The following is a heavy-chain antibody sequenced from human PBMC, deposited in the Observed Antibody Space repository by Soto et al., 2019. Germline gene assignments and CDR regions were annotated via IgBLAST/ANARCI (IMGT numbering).Heavy chain of an antibody. Sequence: PGGSLRLSCAASGFTFSSYEMNWVRQAPGKGLEWVSYISSSGSTIYYADSVKGRFTISRDNAKNSLYLQMNSLRAEDTAVYYCARDGWYYDSSEGMDVWGQGTTVTVSS. CDR2: ISSSGSTI. J-gene: IGHJ6*02. D-gene: IGHD3-22*01. CDR3: ARDGWYYDSSEGMDV. CDR1: GFTFSSYE. V-gene: IGHV3-48*03.